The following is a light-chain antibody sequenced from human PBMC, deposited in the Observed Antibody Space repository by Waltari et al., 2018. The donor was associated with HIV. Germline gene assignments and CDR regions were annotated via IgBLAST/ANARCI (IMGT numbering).Light chain of an antibody. CDR3: AAWDDSLNAV. CDR2: SNS. J-gene: IGLJ2*01. CDR1: NSNIAPNT. Sequence: QSVLTQPPSASGTPGQRVTISCSGINSNIAPNTFTWYQQLPGTAPKLLIYSNSRRPSGVPDRFSGSKSGTSASLAISGLQSEDEADYYCAAWDDSLNAVFGGGTKLTVL. V-gene: IGLV1-44*01.